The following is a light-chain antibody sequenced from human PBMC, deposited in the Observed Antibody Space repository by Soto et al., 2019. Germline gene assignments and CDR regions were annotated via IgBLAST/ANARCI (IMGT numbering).Light chain of an antibody. CDR1: QSITNR. CDR2: DAS. CDR3: QHYGGMWT. Sequence: DIQMTQSPSTLSASVGDRVTITCRASQSITNRLAWYQQKPGKAPKVLIYDASNLESGVPSRFSGSGFGTQFILTISSLQPYEFATYWFQHYGGMWTFGQGTKVEIK. J-gene: IGKJ1*01. V-gene: IGKV1-5*01.